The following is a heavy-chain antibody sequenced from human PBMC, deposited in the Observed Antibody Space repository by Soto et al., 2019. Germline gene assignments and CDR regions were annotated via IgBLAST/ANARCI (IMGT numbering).Heavy chain of an antibody. Sequence: SETLSLTCTGSAGSISSYYWSWIRQPPGKGLEWIGYIYYSGSTYYKPSLRSRVTISVDRSRTQFSLKMSSVTAADTAVYYCARGRVVVPAAVMFNCLDPWGQGALVTVSS. V-gene: IGHV4-59*12. CDR3: ARGRVVVPAAVMFNCLDP. CDR2: IYYSGST. CDR1: AGSISSYY. J-gene: IGHJ5*02. D-gene: IGHD2-2*01.